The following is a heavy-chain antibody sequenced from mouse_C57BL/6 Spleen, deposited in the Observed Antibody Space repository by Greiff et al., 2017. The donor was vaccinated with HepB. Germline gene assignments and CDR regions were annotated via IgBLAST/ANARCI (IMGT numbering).Heavy chain of an antibody. V-gene: IGHV1-26*01. CDR3: YSNSYYAMDY. Sequence: EVQLQQSGPELVKPGASVKISCKASGYTFTDYYMNWVKQSHGKSLEWIGDINPNNGGTSYNQKFKGKATLTVDKSSSTAYMELRSLTSEDSAVYYCYSNSYYAMDYWGQGTSVTVSS. D-gene: IGHD2-5*01. CDR2: INPNNGGT. J-gene: IGHJ4*01. CDR1: GYTFTDYY.